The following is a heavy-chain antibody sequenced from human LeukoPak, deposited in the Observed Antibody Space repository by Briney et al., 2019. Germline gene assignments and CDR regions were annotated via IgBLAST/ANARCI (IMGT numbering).Heavy chain of an antibody. CDR3: AKGEDYGGYVDLDF. V-gene: IGHV3-23*01. CDR1: GFNFSSYA. CDR2: LSSTGSIP. Sequence: GGSLTLSCAASGFNFSSYAMTWVRQAPGKGLEWVSSLSSTGSIPSSAESVKGRFTISRDDSKNTLYLQMTSLRAEDTALYYGAKGEDYGGYVDLDFWGQGTLVSVSS. J-gene: IGHJ4*02. D-gene: IGHD4-17*01.